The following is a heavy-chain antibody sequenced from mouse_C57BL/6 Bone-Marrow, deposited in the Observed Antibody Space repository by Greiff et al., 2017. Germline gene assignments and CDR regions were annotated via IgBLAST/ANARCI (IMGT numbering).Heavy chain of an antibody. CDR1: GFTFSSYG. V-gene: IGHV5-6*01. Sequence: EVKVVESGGDLVKPGGSLKLSCAASGFTFSSYGMSWVRQTPDKRLEWVATISSGGSYTYYPDSVKGRFTISRDNAKNTLYLQMSSLKSEDTAMYYCAGPNLAFAYWGQGTLVTVSA. D-gene: IGHD4-1*01. CDR2: ISSGGSYT. CDR3: AGPNLAFAY. J-gene: IGHJ3*01.